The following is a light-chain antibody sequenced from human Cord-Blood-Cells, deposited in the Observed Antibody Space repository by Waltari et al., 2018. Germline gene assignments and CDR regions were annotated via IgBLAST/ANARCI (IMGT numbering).Light chain of an antibody. CDR2: EGS. CDR3: CSYAGSSTYVV. CDR1: GGDDVSYNL. J-gene: IGLJ2*01. Sequence: QSALTLPAAVSRSPGQSVSISCTETGGDDVSYNLASRYQQHPGKAPKLMIYEGSKRPSGVSNRFSGSKSGNTASLTISGLQAEDEADYYCCSYAGSSTYVVFGGGTKLTVL. V-gene: IGLV2-23*01.